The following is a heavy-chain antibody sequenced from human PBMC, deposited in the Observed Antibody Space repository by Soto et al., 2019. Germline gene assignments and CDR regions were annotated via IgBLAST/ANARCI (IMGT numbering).Heavy chain of an antibody. CDR2: IHTGDGET. Sequence: QVQLVQSGAEVKKPGASVKLSCETSGYTFNRYAVQWVRQAPGQTFEWLGWIHTGDGETKYSQKCPDDLPIPRTKPPPTAYRHLTNLRSEDTAMYYCARVPRYTSDVVQVPAVMFDDWFVPWGQGTLVTVSS. CDR1: GYTFNRYA. J-gene: IGHJ5*02. CDR3: ARVPRYTSDVVQVPAVMFDDWFVP. V-gene: IGHV1-3*04. D-gene: IGHD3-16*01.